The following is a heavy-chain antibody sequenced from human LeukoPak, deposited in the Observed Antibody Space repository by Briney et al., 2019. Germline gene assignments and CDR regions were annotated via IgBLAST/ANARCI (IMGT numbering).Heavy chain of an antibody. CDR1: GFSFTSYW. D-gene: IGHD6-19*01. Sequence: GESLKISCKGSGFSFTSYWIGWVRQMPGKGLEWMGIIYPDDSDTRYSLSFQGQVTISADKSISTAFLQWSSLKASDTAMYYCAVGGSSGYYYFDYWGQGTLVTVSS. V-gene: IGHV5-51*01. CDR2: IYPDDSDT. CDR3: AVGGSSGYYYFDY. J-gene: IGHJ4*02.